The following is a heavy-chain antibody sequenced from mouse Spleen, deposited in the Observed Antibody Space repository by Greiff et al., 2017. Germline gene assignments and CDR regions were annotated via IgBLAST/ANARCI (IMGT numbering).Heavy chain of an antibody. CDR3: ARKLRAYFDV. V-gene: IGHV1-76*01. CDR2: IYPGSGNT. J-gene: IGHJ1*01. Sequence: QVQLKQSGAELVRPGASVKLSCKASGYTFTDYYINWVKQRPGQGLEWIARIYPGSGNTYYNEKFKGKATLTAEKSSSTAYMQLSSLTSEDSAVYFCARKLRAYFDVWGAGTTVTVSS. CDR1: GYTFTDYY. D-gene: IGHD1-1*01.